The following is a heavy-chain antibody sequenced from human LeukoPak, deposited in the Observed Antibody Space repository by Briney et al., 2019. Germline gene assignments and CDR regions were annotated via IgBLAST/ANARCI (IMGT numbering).Heavy chain of an antibody. CDR2: IIPIFGTA. CDR3: ARALWFGELSPLSP. J-gene: IGHJ5*02. CDR1: GYTFTNYG. D-gene: IGHD3-10*01. Sequence: SVKVSCKASGYTFTNYGINWVRQAPGQGLEWMGGIIPIFGTANYAQKFQGRVTITADESTSTAYMELSSLRSEDTAVYYCARALWFGELSPLSPWGQGTLVTVSS. V-gene: IGHV1-69*13.